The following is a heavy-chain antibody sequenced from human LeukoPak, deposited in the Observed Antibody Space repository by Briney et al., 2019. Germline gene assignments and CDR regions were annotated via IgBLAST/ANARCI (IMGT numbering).Heavy chain of an antibody. D-gene: IGHD6-6*01. CDR3: ASPYSSSRWSFDY. CDR2: INPNSGGT. Sequence: ASVKVSCKASGYTFTGYYMHWVRQAPGQGLEWMGWINPNSGGTNYAQKFQGRVTMTRDTSISTAYMELSRLRSDDAAVYYCASPYSSSRWSFDYWGQGTLVTVSS. CDR1: GYTFTGYY. J-gene: IGHJ4*02. V-gene: IGHV1-2*02.